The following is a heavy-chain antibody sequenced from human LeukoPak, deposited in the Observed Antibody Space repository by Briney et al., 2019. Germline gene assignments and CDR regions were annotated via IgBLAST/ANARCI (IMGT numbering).Heavy chain of an antibody. CDR1: GGSISSYY. CDR2: IYYSGGT. V-gene: IGHV4-59*08. Sequence: PSETLSLTCTVSGGSISSYYWSWIRQPPGKGLEWIGYIYYSGGTNYNPSLKSRVTISVDTSKNQFSLKLSSVTAADTAVYYCARSLYSSSFDYWGQGTLVTVSS. CDR3: ARSLYSSSFDY. D-gene: IGHD6-13*01. J-gene: IGHJ4*02.